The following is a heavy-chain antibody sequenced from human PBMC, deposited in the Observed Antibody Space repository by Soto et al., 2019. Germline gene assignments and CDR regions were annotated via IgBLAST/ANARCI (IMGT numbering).Heavy chain of an antibody. CDR1: GFTFSTYP. CDR3: AKDHPNWNYKYGMDV. CDR2: ISDSSGST. D-gene: IGHD1-1*01. J-gene: IGHJ6*02. Sequence: GGSLRLSCAASGFTFSTYPMSWVRQAPGKGLEWVSTISDSSGSTYYADSVKGRFTISRDNSKNTLYLQMNSLRAEDTAVYYCAKDHPNWNYKYGMDVWGQGTTVTVSS. V-gene: IGHV3-23*01.